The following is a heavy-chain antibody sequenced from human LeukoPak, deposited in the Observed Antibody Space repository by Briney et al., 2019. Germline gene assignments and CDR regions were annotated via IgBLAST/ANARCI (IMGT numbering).Heavy chain of an antibody. V-gene: IGHV3-33*06. CDR2: IWYDGSNK. D-gene: IGHD6-13*01. CDR3: AKDLRVAAAGRPDY. CDR1: GFTFSSYG. J-gene: IGHJ4*02. Sequence: GGSLRLSCAASGFTFSSYGMHWVRQAPGKGLEWVAVIWYDGSNKYYADSVKGRFTISRDNSKNTLYLQMNSLRAEDTAVYYCAKDLRVAAAGRPDYWGQGTLVTVSS.